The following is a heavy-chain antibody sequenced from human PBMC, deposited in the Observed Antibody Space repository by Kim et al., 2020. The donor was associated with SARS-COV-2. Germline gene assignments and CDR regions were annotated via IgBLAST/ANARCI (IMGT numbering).Heavy chain of an antibody. Sequence: SETLSLTCTVSGGSISSSSYYWGWIRQPPGKGLEWIGSIYYSGSTYYNPSLKSRVTISVDTSKNQFSLKLSSVTAADTAVYYCARFGYSYGDYYYYGMDVWGQGTTVTVSS. CDR3: ARFGYSYGDYYYYGMDV. V-gene: IGHV4-39*01. D-gene: IGHD5-18*01. CDR1: GGSISSSSYY. CDR2: IYYSGST. J-gene: IGHJ6*02.